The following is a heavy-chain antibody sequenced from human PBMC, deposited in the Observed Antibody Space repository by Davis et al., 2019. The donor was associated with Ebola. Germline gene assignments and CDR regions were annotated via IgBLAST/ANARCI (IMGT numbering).Heavy chain of an antibody. CDR1: GYTSTSYY. D-gene: IGHD3-22*01. Sequence: AASVKVSCKASGYTSTSYYMHRVRQAPGQGLEWMGIINPSGGSTSYAQKFQGRVTMTRDTSTSTVYMELSSLRSEDTAVYYCARSLMLIVVGKGYGMDVWGKVTTVTVSS. J-gene: IGHJ6*04. V-gene: IGHV1-46*01. CDR3: ARSLMLIVVGKGYGMDV. CDR2: INPSGGST.